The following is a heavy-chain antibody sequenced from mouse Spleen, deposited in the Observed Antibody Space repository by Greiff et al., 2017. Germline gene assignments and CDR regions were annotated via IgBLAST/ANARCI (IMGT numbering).Heavy chain of an antibody. CDR1: GFTFSSYA. Sequence: DVQLVESGGGLVKLGGSLKLSCAASGFTFSSYAMSWVRQTPEKRLEWVATISSGGGNTYYPDSVKGRFTISRDNAKNTLYLQMSSLKSEDTAMYYCARRGNYDYWGQGTTLTVSS. V-gene: IGHV5-9-3*01. CDR2: ISSGGGNT. J-gene: IGHJ2*01. D-gene: IGHD2-1*01. CDR3: ARRGNYDY.